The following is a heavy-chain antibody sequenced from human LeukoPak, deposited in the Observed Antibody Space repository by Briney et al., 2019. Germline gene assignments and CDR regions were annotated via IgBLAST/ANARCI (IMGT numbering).Heavy chain of an antibody. Sequence: GGSLRLSCAASAFTFSNYWMSWVRQAPGKGLEWVANINQDGSEIYYVDSVKGRFTISRDNAKNSLYLQINSVRADDTAVYYCARSTRDGYTHYHDYYMDLWGKGTTVTVSS. V-gene: IGHV3-7*01. J-gene: IGHJ6*03. D-gene: IGHD5-24*01. CDR2: INQDGSEI. CDR1: AFTFSNYW. CDR3: ARSTRDGYTHYHDYYMDL.